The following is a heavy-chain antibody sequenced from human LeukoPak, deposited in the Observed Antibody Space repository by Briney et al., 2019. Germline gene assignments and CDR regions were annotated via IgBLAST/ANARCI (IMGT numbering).Heavy chain of an antibody. D-gene: IGHD2-2*01. V-gene: IGHV4-31*03. Sequence: SETLSLTCTVSGGSISSGGYYWSWIRQHPGKGLEWIGYIYYSGSTYYNPSLKSRVTISVDTSKNQFSLKLSSVTAADTAVYYCARDQGICSSTSCYPDAFDIWGQGTMVTVST. CDR1: GGSISSGGYY. J-gene: IGHJ3*02. CDR2: IYYSGST. CDR3: ARDQGICSSTSCYPDAFDI.